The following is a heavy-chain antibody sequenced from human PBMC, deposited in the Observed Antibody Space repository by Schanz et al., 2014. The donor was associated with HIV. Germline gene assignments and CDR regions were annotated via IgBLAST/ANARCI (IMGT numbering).Heavy chain of an antibody. Sequence: EVHLVESGGGLIKPGRSLRLSCRASGFTFGDYAMAWFRQAPGKGLEWVSSIRGSGVSTFYAGSVKGRFAISRDKSKNTLYLQMNSLRVEDTAVYYCAKMARSVAANTNFDYWGQGTTVTISS. V-gene: IGHV3-23*04. CDR1: GFTFGDYA. CDR2: IRGSGVST. D-gene: IGHD6-19*01. CDR3: AKMARSVAANTNFDY. J-gene: IGHJ4*03.